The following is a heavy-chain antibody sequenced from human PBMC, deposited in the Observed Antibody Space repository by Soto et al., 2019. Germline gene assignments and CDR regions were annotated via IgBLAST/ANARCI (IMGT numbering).Heavy chain of an antibody. CDR1: GFTFNSYA. D-gene: IGHD2-2*01. V-gene: IGHV3-23*01. CDR2: IGTDGNT. J-gene: IGHJ4*01. CDR3: VRKYPGTRPFDY. Sequence: WGSLRLSCAASGFTFNSYAMNWFRQAPGKGLAWVSAIGTDGNTYYANSVKGRFTISRDNSRTTLYLQMNSLRVEDTALYYCVRKYPGTRPFDYWGQGTLVTVSS.